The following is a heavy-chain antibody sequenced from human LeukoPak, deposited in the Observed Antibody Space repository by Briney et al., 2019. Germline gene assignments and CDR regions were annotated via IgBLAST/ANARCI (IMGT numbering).Heavy chain of an antibody. CDR1: GFNFSNYV. D-gene: IGHD1-7*01. CDR3: ARERLSAELPDY. V-gene: IGHV3-33*08. Sequence: GRSLRLSCAASGFNFSNYVMHWVRQAPGKGLEWVAVIWYDGSNKYYADSVKGRFTISRDNSKNTLYLQMNSLRAEDTAVYYCARERLSAELPDYWGQGTLVTVSS. CDR2: IWYDGSNK. J-gene: IGHJ4*02.